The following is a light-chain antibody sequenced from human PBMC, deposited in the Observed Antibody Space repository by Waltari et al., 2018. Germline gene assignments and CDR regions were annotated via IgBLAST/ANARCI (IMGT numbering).Light chain of an antibody. V-gene: IGKV1-9*01. CDR1: QGINNY. Sequence: QVTQSPSSLSASVGDRDNITCRASQGINNYLAWYQQQPGKATKHLIYAASTLQSGVPSRFSGSGSGTDFTHTISSLQPEDFATYYCQQLNSYQWTFGQGTKVEIK. J-gene: IGKJ1*01. CDR2: AAS. CDR3: QQLNSYQWT.